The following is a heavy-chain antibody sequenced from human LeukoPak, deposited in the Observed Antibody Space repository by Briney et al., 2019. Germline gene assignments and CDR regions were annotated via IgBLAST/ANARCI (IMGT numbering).Heavy chain of an antibody. D-gene: IGHD3-3*01. CDR3: AREGTSYYDFWSGYSIDY. J-gene: IGHJ4*02. V-gene: IGHV3-66*01. Sequence: RGSLRLSCAASGFTVSSNYMSWVRQAPGKGLEWVSVIYSGGSTYYADSVEGRFTISRDNSKNTLYLQINSLRAEDTAVYYCAREGTSYYDFWSGYSIDYWGQGTLVTVSS. CDR2: IYSGGST. CDR1: GFTVSSNY.